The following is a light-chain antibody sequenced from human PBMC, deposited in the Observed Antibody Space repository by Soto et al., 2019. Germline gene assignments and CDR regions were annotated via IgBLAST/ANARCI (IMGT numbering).Light chain of an antibody. Sequence: DIVMTQSTLSLPVTPGEPASISCRSSQSLLHTNGNNHLDSYLQKTGQTPQLLIYLGANRATGVPDRFSGSVSSTDFTLKISRVEAEDVRVYYCMQALPTLTFGGGTKVEIK. CDR3: MQALPTLT. CDR1: QSLLHTNGNNH. V-gene: IGKV2-28*01. CDR2: LGA. J-gene: IGKJ4*01.